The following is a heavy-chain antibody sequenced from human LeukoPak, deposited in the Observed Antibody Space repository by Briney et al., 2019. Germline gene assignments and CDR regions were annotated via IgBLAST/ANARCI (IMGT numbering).Heavy chain of an antibody. CDR2: IYHSGST. CDR3: ARSPFWSGYRSDYYYYYMDV. J-gene: IGHJ6*03. V-gene: IGHV4-38-2*01. Sequence: PSETLSLTCAVSGYSISSGYYWSWIRQPPGKGLEWIGSIYHSGSTYYNPSLKSRVTISVDTSKNQFSLKLSSVTAADTAVYYCARSPFWSGYRSDYYYYYMDVWGKGTTVTVSS. CDR1: GYSISSGYY. D-gene: IGHD3-3*01.